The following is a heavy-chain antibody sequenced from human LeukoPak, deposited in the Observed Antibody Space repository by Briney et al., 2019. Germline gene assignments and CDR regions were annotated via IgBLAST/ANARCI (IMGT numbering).Heavy chain of an antibody. Sequence: PGGSLRLSCAASGFTFSSYGMHWVRQAPGKGLEWVAAIWYDGGNKYYADSVKGRFTISRDNSKNTLYLQMNSLRAEDTAVYYCARVCGDCYYYGMDVWGKGTTVTVSS. CDR1: GFTFSSYG. J-gene: IGHJ6*04. CDR2: IWYDGGNK. D-gene: IGHD2-21*01. CDR3: ARVCGDCYYYGMDV. V-gene: IGHV3-33*01.